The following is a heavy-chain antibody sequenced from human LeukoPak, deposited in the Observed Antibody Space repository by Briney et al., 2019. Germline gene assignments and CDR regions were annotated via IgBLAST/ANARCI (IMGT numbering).Heavy chain of an antibody. V-gene: IGHV3-30*18. J-gene: IGHJ6*02. Sequence: GGSLRLSCAASGFTFSTYGMNWVRQAPGKGLEWVAALSYDEYNDHYADSVRGRFTISRDNSKNTLFLQMNNLRVEDTAMYYCAKNKGSYQYNYYGMEVWGQGTTVSVSS. D-gene: IGHD3-10*01. CDR3: AKNKGSYQYNYYGMEV. CDR2: LSYDEYND. CDR1: GFTFSTYG.